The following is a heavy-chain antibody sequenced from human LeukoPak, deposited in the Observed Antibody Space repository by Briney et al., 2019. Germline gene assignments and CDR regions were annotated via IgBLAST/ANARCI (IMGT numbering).Heavy chain of an antibody. J-gene: IGHJ4*02. V-gene: IGHV3-30*01. Sequence: PGGSLRLSCAASGFTFSSHTMHWVRQAPGKGLEWVAVISYDGSDKYYADSVKGRLTISRDNSKNTLYLQMNSLRAEDTAVYYCATDIVVVPVASSVGYSYGDPTDYWGQGTLVTVSS. D-gene: IGHD2-2*01. CDR3: ATDIVVVPVASSVGYSYGDPTDY. CDR2: ISYDGSDK. CDR1: GFTFSSHT.